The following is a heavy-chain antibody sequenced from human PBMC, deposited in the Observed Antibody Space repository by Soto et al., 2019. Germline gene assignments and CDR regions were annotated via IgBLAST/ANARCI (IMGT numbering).Heavy chain of an antibody. CDR3: AKDRSSPYLSGLYFDF. D-gene: IGHD2-21*01. J-gene: IGHJ4*02. CDR1: GFNFGTVA. V-gene: IGHV3-23*01. Sequence: EVQLLESGGGLVEPGGSLRLSCVASGFNFGTVAMTWVRQAPGKGLECVSSIAIASFESYYAPSVKGLFTTSKDDSKNTLYLQMHSLRADDTSVYYCAKDRSSPYLSGLYFDFWGTGSVVIVSS. CDR2: IAIASFES.